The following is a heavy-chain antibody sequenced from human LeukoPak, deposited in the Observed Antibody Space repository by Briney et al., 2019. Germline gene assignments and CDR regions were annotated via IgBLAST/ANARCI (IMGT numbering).Heavy chain of an antibody. D-gene: IGHD3-10*01. J-gene: IGHJ4*02. Sequence: GASVKVSCKASGYTFTSYDIHWVRQATGQGLEWMGRMNPNRGDTDYAQKFQGRVTITRDTSASTAYMELSSLRSEDTAVYYCARALEVRGVIILDYWGQGTLVTVSS. V-gene: IGHV1-8*01. CDR1: GYTFTSYD. CDR2: MNPNRGDT. CDR3: ARALEVRGVIILDY.